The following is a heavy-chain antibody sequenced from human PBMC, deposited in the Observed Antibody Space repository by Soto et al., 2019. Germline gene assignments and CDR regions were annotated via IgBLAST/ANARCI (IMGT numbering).Heavy chain of an antibody. CDR1: GDTFTDYY. CDR2: VNPSGGHT. D-gene: IGHD2-21*02. V-gene: IGHV1-46*01. Sequence: QVQLMQSGAEVKKPGASVKVSCKASGDTFTDYYIHWVRQAPGQGLEWMGTVNPSGGHTTYAQHSLGRVTITRDPSASTLDREVTWWASEDRPVYYCAGGGHVVVVTAALDYWVQGTLFTFAS. J-gene: IGHJ4*02. CDR3: AGGGHVVVVTAALDY.